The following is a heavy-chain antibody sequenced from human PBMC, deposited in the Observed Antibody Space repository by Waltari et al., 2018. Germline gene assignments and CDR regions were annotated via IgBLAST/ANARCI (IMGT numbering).Heavy chain of an antibody. Sequence: QVPLVCSFLVFLHPCASVSRSCAASGFTFSTYGMHWVRQAPGKGLEWVALIWFDGSDKFYADSVRGRFTISRDNSKRTLHLDMNDLKVDDTAIYYCAKDAFGNTYLDLWGQGTLVTVSS. J-gene: IGHJ4*02. CDR1: GFTFSTYG. D-gene: IGHD3-10*01. V-gene: IGHV3-30*02. CDR2: IWFDGSDK. CDR3: AKDAFGNTYLDL.